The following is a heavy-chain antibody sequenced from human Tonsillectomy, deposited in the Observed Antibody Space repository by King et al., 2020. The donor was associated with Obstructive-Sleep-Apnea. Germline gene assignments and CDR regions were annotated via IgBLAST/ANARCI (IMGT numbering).Heavy chain of an antibody. D-gene: IGHD2-2*01. J-gene: IGHJ4*02. V-gene: IGHV3-30*04. Sequence: VQLVESGGGAVQPGRSLRLSCAASGFTFRNYAMHWVRQAPGKGLEWVAVMSYDGSHKDYADSVKGRFTISRDNSQNTLFLQMSNVRVEDTAVYYCARDEVQDSTKRDRWYFDYWGQGTPLTVSS. CDR3: ARDEVQDSTKRDRWYFDY. CDR2: MSYDGSHK. CDR1: GFTFRNYA.